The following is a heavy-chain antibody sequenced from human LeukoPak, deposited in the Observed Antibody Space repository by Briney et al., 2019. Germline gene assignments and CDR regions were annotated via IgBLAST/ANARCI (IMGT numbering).Heavy chain of an antibody. CDR1: GGSFSGYY. D-gene: IGHD1-1*01. J-gene: IGHJ4*02. CDR3: ARVLIRTGIVDY. V-gene: IGHV4-34*01. Sequence: PLETLSLTCAVYGGSFSGYYWSWIRQPPGKGLEWIGEINHSGSTNYNPSLKSRVTISVDTSKNQFSLKLSSVTAADTAVYYCARVLIRTGIVDYWGQGTLVPVSS. CDR2: INHSGST.